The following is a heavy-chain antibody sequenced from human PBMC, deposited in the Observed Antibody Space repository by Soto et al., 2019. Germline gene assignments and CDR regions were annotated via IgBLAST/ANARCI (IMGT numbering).Heavy chain of an antibody. J-gene: IGHJ6*02. CDR3: ARLSGCSSTSCYTHMDV. D-gene: IGHD2-2*02. CDR2: IYPGDSDT. V-gene: IGHV5-51*01. CDR1: GYSFTSYW. Sequence: PGESLKISCKGSGYSFTSYWIGWVRQMPGKGLEWMGIIYPGDSDTRYSPSFQGQVTISADKSIGTAYLQWSSLKASDTAMYYCARLSGCSSTSCYTHMDVWGQGTTVTVSS.